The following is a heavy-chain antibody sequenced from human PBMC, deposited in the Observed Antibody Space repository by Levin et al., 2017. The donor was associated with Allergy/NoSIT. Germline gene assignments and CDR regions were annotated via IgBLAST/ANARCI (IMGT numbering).Heavy chain of an antibody. J-gene: IGHJ4*02. CDR2: ISGSGGST. V-gene: IGHV3-23*01. Sequence: TGGSLRLSCVVSGFTLSNYAMTWVRQAPGKGLEWVSGISGSGGSTYYADSVRGRFTISRDNSKNTVSLQMNSLRAEDTAVYFCANDRRGPSVLGAADYWGQGTLVTVAS. D-gene: IGHD2-8*02. CDR3: ANDRRGPSVLGAADY. CDR1: GFTLSNYA.